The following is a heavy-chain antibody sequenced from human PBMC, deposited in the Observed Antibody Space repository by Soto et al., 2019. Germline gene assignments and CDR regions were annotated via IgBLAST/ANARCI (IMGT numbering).Heavy chain of an antibody. CDR2: IKRDGSEK. Sequence: PGGSLRLSCEVSAFTFSSYWMTWVRQTPGKGLEWVANIKRDGSEKFYADSVKDRFTISRDNAKNSLYLQMNSLRAEDTAVYYCARDAPLYSSGWFHDYWGQGTLVTVSS. CDR3: ARDAPLYSSGWFHDY. J-gene: IGHJ4*02. CDR1: AFTFSSYW. D-gene: IGHD6-19*01. V-gene: IGHV3-7*01.